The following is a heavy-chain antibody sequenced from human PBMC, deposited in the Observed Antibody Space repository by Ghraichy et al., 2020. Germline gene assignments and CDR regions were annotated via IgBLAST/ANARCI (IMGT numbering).Heavy chain of an antibody. Sequence: GGSLRLSCEVSGFTFSSYGMHWVRQAPGKGLEWVGIIWSDGSVKYYGDAVRGRFAISRDNSKNTMDLQMSSLGAEDTAVYYLARDRYDKSGYFHLPDHWGQGTLVTVST. V-gene: IGHV3-33*01. CDR1: GFTFSSYG. CDR2: IWSDGSVK. J-gene: IGHJ4*02. D-gene: IGHD3-22*01. CDR3: ARDRYDKSGYFHLPDH.